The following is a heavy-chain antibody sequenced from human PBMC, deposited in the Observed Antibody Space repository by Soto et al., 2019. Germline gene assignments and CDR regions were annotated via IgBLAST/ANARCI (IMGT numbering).Heavy chain of an antibody. V-gene: IGHV3-23*01. J-gene: IGHJ6*02. CDR2: ITNSGAGT. CDR1: GFTFSSHA. Sequence: EVQLLESGGGLVQPGGSLRLSCAASGFTFSSHAMTWVRQAPGKGLEWVSTITNSGAGTDYADAVKGRFSISRDNSRGTLFLQMNNLRDEDTAVYYCAKEYGMDVWGHGTTVIVFS. CDR3: AKEYGMDV.